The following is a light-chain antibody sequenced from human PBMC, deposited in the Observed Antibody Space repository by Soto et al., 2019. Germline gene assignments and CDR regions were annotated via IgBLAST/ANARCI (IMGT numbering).Light chain of an antibody. V-gene: IGKV1-12*01. CDR3: QQANSPIT. J-gene: IGKJ5*01. CDR2: AAY. CDR1: QDVKNW. Sequence: DIQMTQAPSSVSASVGDSVTITCRASQDVKNWLAWYQQTPGRAPKLLIYAAYNLQSGVPSRFSGSGSGTDFTLTINNLQPEDFATYYCQQANSPITFGHGTRLE.